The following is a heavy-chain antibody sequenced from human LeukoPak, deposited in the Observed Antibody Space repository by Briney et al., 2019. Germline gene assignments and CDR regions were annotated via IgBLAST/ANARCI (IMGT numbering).Heavy chain of an antibody. CDR3: ARSYDFWSGYQPHFDY. CDR2: INSDGSST. J-gene: IGHJ4*02. CDR1: GFTFSSYW. V-gene: IGHV3-74*01. Sequence: GGSLRLSCAASGFTFSSYWMHWVRQAPGKGLVWVSRINSDGSSTSYADFVKGRFTISRDNAKNTLYLQMNSLRAEDTAVYYCARSYDFWSGYQPHFDYWGQGTLVTVSS. D-gene: IGHD3-3*01.